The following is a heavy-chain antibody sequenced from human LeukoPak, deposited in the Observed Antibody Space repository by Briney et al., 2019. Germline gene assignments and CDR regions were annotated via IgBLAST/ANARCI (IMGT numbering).Heavy chain of an antibody. CDR1: GFSVTNNY. V-gene: IGHV3-53*01. CDR3: ARGDGYNFFDY. J-gene: IGHJ4*02. CDR2: FYVGGAT. Sequence: GGSLRLSCAVSGFSVTNNYMSWVRQAPGKGLEWVSVFYVGGATYYADSVKGRFTISRDNSENTLYLQMKCLGAEDTAVYYCARGDGYNFFDYWGQGTLVTVSS. D-gene: IGHD5-24*01.